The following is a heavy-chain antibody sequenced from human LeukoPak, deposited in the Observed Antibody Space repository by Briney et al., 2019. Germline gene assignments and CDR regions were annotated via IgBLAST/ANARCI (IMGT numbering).Heavy chain of an antibody. CDR2: INYGGST. D-gene: IGHD6-19*01. V-gene: IGHV4-34*01. CDR3: ARGFPPGSGSRGSHAFDV. CDR1: EMSFSAYY. J-gene: IGHJ3*01. Sequence: PSETLSLTCAVSEMSFSAYYWNWIRQSPGKGMEWIGEINYGGSTKYTPSLEGRGTILIDTSKNQFSLKLTSVTAADTAVYYCARGFPPGSGSRGSHAFDVWGQGTMVTVSS.